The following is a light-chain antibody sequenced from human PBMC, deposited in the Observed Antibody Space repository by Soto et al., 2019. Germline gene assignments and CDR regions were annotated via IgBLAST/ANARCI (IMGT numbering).Light chain of an antibody. CDR2: DTS. V-gene: IGKV3-11*01. Sequence: DIVVTQSPATLSASPGERVTLSCRASQFVSSRLAWYQQRPGQVPRLLIYDTSTRATDIPARFSGSGSGTDFTLTISSLEPEDFAVYYCQQRSNWPPTFGQGTKVDIK. CDR1: QFVSSR. J-gene: IGKJ1*01. CDR3: QQRSNWPPT.